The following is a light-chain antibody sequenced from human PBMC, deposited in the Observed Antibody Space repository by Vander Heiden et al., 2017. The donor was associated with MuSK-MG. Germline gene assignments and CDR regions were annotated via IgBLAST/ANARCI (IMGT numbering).Light chain of an antibody. CDR3: QQHSNWPPIT. CDR1: QSVSSY. J-gene: IGKJ5*01. CDR2: DAS. Sequence: ETVLTQSPATLSLSPGERATLSCRASQSVSSYLAWYQQKPGQAPRLLIYDASNRATGIPARFSGSGYGTDFTLTISSLEPEDFAVYYCQQHSNWPPITFGQGTQLEIK. V-gene: IGKV3-11*01.